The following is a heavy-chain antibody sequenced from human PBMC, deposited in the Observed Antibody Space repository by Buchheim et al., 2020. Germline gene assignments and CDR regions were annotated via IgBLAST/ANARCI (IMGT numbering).Heavy chain of an antibody. CDR2: IASNTVTT. D-gene: IGHD1-14*01. CDR1: GFSFNNFG. Sequence: EQLVESGGGLVKPGGSLRLSCTASGFSFNNFGMNWVRQAPGKGLEWFAYIASNTVTTYYADSVKGRFIISRDNAKNSVYLQMNSLRAEDTAVYYCARSTPEVPVVSAFDYWGQGTL. CDR3: ARSTPEVPVVSAFDY. V-gene: IGHV3-48*04. J-gene: IGHJ4*02.